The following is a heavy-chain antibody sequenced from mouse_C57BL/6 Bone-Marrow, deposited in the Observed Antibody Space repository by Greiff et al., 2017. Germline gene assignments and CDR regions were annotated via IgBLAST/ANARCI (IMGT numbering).Heavy chain of an antibody. D-gene: IGHD4-1*01. J-gene: IGHJ2*01. CDR3: ARDANGFAY. CDR1: GFYFTDYY. CDR2: IDPGTGGT. V-gene: IGHV14-4*01. Sequence: EVQLEESGPELVRPGASVKLSCTVSGFYFTDYYMHWVKQSPEKGLEWIGGIDPGTGGTTYDSKFQGKATVTADKSSSTAYLQLNSLTSEDSAVYYCARDANGFAYWGQGTPLTVSS.